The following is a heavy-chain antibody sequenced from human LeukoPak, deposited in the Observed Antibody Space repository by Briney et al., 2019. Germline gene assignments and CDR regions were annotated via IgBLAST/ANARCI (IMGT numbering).Heavy chain of an antibody. D-gene: IGHD2-21*02. CDR2: TYSDGTT. Sequence: GGSLRLSCGASGFTVSNNHMSWVRQAPGKGLEWVSITYSDGTTYYADSVKGRFTISRDNSRNTLYVQMNSLRAEDTAVYFCARDPAYCGGDCYSVYQDAFDIWGQGTRVTVSS. V-gene: IGHV3-53*01. J-gene: IGHJ3*02. CDR3: ARDPAYCGGDCYSVYQDAFDI. CDR1: GFTVSNNH.